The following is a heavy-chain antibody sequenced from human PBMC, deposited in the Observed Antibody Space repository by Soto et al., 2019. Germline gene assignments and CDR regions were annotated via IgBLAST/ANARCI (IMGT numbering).Heavy chain of an antibody. CDR3: ARQRPTDGRWEFANYYGMDV. Sequence: SEPLSLTCAVYGGSFSAYYWSWVRQPPGKGLEWIGEIIHSESTKYNPSLKSRVTISVDTSKNQSSLKLSSVTAADTAVYYCARQRPTDGRWEFANYYGMDVWGQGTPVTVSS. D-gene: IGHD1-26*01. CDR1: GGSFSAYY. J-gene: IGHJ6*02. CDR2: IIHSEST. V-gene: IGHV4-34*12.